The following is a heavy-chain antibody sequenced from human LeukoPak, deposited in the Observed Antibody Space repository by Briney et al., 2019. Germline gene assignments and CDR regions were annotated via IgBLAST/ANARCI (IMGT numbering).Heavy chain of an antibody. CDR3: ARELRGYNRLRTYYYYMDV. J-gene: IGHJ6*03. D-gene: IGHD5-24*01. CDR1: GFTFSSYA. Sequence: GGSLRLSCAASGFTFSSYAMSWVRQAPGKGLEWVSAISGSGGSTYYADSVKGRFTISRDNSKNSLYLQMNSLKTEDTAVYYCARELRGYNRLRTYYYYMDVWGKGTTVTVSS. V-gene: IGHV3-23*01. CDR2: ISGSGGST.